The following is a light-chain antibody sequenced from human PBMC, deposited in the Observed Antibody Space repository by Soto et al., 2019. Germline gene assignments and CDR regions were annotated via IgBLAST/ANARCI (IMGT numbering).Light chain of an antibody. J-gene: IGKJ1*01. CDR2: AAS. Sequence: DIQMTQSPSTLSAFVGYRVTITCRASQNIKNWLAWYQQKPGTAPKLLIYAASNLETGVPSRFGGSASGTEFTLTISSLQPDDFATYYCQQYNSYQWTLSQGTKVDIK. V-gene: IGKV1-5*03. CDR3: QQYNSYQWT. CDR1: QNIKNW.